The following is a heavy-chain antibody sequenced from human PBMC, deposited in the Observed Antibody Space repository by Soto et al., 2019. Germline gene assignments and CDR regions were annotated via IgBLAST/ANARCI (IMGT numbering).Heavy chain of an antibody. V-gene: IGHV2-5*02. J-gene: IGHJ3*01. CDR1: GFSLTTSGRG. CDR3: AHPLAMMEPFEV. D-gene: IGHD1-26*01. Sequence: QITLKESGPTLVKPTQTLTLTCTFSGFSLTTSGRGVGWIRQPPGKALEWLALFFWGDDKRYSPSLKTRLTISNDTSKTHVVLTMPNMGPAHTATYYSAHPLAMMEPFEVWGQGTVVTVSS. CDR2: FFWGDDK.